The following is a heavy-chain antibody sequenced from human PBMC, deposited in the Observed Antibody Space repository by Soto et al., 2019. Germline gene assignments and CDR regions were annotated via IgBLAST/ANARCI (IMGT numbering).Heavy chain of an antibody. CDR3: AGSQLWFGVHYYYYGMDV. J-gene: IGHJ6*02. V-gene: IGHV3-11*05. D-gene: IGHD3-10*01. Sequence: QVQLVESGGGLVKPGGSLRLSCAASGFTFSNYYMSWIRQAPGKGLEWVSYISSSSSYTNYADSVKGRFTISRDNAKNSRYLQMNSLRAEDTAVYYCAGSQLWFGVHYYYYGMDVWGQGTTVTVSS. CDR2: ISSSSSYT. CDR1: GFTFSNYY.